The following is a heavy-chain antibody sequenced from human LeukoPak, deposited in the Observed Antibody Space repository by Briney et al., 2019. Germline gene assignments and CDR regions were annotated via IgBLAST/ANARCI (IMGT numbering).Heavy chain of an antibody. D-gene: IGHD1-26*01. J-gene: IGHJ4*02. CDR1: GFTFSSYS. CDR2: ISSSSSYI. CDR3: ARGSIVGVPYYFDY. V-gene: IGHV3-21*01. Sequence: GGSLRLSCAASGFTFSSYSMNWVRQAPGKGLEWVSSISSSSSYIYYADSVKGRFTISRDNAKNSLYLQMNSLRAEDTAVYYCARGSIVGVPYYFDYCGQGTLVTVSS.